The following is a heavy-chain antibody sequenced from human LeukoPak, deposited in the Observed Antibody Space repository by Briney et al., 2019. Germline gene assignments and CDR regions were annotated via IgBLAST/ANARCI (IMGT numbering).Heavy chain of an antibody. J-gene: IGHJ4*02. CDR3: AKMTTVLILE. D-gene: IGHD4-17*01. CDR1: GDSISTGGYY. V-gene: IGHV4-31*11. CDR2: IYYAGSS. Sequence: PSETLSLTCAVSGDSISTGGYYWSWIRQHPGKGLEWIGYIYYAGSSYYNPSLKSRVTLSVDTSKNRFSLKVSSVTAADTAGYYCAKMTTVLILEWGQGTLVTVSS.